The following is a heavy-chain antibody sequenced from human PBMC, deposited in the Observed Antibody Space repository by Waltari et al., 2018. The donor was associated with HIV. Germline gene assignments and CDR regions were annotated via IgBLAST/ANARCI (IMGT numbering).Heavy chain of an antibody. CDR3: ATGGGTTSIQLYDLDV. D-gene: IGHD1-26*01. Sequence: QVQLIQSGAEVKKPGASVKVSCKVFGYTLTALSMHWVRQAPGKGLELMGGFDPEDDETIYAQKFQGRVTMTEDTSTDSAYMELSSLTSEDTAVYYCATGGGTTSIQLYDLDVWGQGTTVTVSS. CDR2: FDPEDDET. V-gene: IGHV1-24*01. CDR1: GYTLTALS. J-gene: IGHJ6*02.